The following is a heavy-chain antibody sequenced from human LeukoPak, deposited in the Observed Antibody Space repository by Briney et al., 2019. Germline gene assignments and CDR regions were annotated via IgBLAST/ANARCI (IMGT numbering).Heavy chain of an antibody. CDR2: INPNSGGT. CDR3: ARMDDYYDSSGYYPLFDY. CDR1: GYTFTGYY. Sequence: ASVKVSCKASGYTFTGYYMHWVRQAPGQGLEWMGWINPNSGGTNYAQKFQGRVTMTRDTSISTAYMELSRPRSDDTAVYYCARMDDYYDSSGYYPLFDYWGQGTLVTVSS. V-gene: IGHV1-2*02. D-gene: IGHD3-22*01. J-gene: IGHJ4*02.